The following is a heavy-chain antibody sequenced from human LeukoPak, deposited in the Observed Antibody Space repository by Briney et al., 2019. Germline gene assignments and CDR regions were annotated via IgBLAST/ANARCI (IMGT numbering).Heavy chain of an antibody. CDR2: INTKTGNP. J-gene: IGHJ4*02. Sequence: ASVKVSCKSSGYTFSSYAMNWVRQAPGQGREGMGWINTKTGNPTYAQGFTGRFVFSLDTSINTEYMHVNSLQAEDPAVYYCARTYYYDSSGYGDYFDYWGQGPLVTVSS. D-gene: IGHD3-22*01. CDR3: ARTYYYDSSGYGDYFDY. CDR1: GYTFSSYA. V-gene: IGHV7-4-1*02.